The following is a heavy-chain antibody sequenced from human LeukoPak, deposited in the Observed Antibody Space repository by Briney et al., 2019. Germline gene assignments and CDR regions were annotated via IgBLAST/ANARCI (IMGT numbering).Heavy chain of an antibody. V-gene: IGHV3-53*01. CDR2: IYSGGST. CDR3: AKGNSAGSSKSRFDP. Sequence: GGSLRLSCAASGFSVSSNYMRWVRQAPGKGLEWVSVIYSGGSTYYADSLKGRFTISRDKSKNTVYLQMNSLSAEDTAVYYCAKGNSAGSSKSRFDPWGQGTLVTVSS. CDR1: GFSVSSNY. J-gene: IGHJ5*02. D-gene: IGHD3-10*01.